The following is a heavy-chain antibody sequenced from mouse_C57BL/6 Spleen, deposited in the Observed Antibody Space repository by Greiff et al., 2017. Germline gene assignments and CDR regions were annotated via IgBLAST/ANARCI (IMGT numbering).Heavy chain of an antibody. V-gene: IGHV1-82*01. Sequence: VQLQQSGPELVKPGASVKISCKASGYAFSSSWMNWVKQRPGKGLEWIGRIYPGDGDTNYNGKFTGKATLTADKSSSTAYMQLSSLTSEDSAVYFCARGSNYDYWGQGTTLTVSS. CDR3: ARGSNYDY. D-gene: IGHD2-5*01. CDR2: IYPGDGDT. J-gene: IGHJ2*01. CDR1: GYAFSSSW.